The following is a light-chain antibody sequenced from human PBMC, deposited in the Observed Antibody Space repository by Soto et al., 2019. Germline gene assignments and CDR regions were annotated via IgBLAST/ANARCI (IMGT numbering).Light chain of an antibody. J-gene: IGKJ1*01. CDR2: KAS. CDR3: QQSYNTPRT. V-gene: IGKV1-39*01. Sequence: DIQMTQSPSSLSASVGDRVSITFRASQSISTHLSWYQQKPGKAPKLLIYKASSLESGVPSRFSGSGSGTEFTLTISSLQPDDFATYYCQQSYNTPRTFGQGTKWIS. CDR1: QSISTH.